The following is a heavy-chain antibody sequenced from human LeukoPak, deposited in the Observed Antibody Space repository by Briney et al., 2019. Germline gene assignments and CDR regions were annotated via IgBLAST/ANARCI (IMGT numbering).Heavy chain of an antibody. Sequence: SETLSLTCTVSGGSISSSSYYWGWIRQPPGKGLVWIGSIYYSGSTYYNPSLKSRVTISVDTSKNQFSLKLSSVTAADTAVYYCARLYIGGYSRSTNYNWFDPWGQGTLVTVSS. J-gene: IGHJ5*02. CDR1: GGSISSSSYY. V-gene: IGHV4-39*07. CDR3: ARLYIGGYSRSTNYNWFDP. D-gene: IGHD6-13*01. CDR2: IYYSGST.